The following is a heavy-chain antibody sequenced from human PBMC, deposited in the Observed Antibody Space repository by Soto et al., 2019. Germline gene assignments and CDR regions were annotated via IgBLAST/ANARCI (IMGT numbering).Heavy chain of an antibody. CDR1: GFAFGSHG. CDR3: ARERADIVVAPVATSGMDV. D-gene: IGHD2-2*01. Sequence: QVHLVESGGGAVPPGRSLKLSCIASGFAFGSHGMHWVRQVSGKGLEWVAVISHDGQNQYYRESVKGRFTISRDNSKNSLFLEVHSLRVEDTAVYYGARERADIVVAPVATSGMDVWGQGTAVTVSS. J-gene: IGHJ6*02. CDR2: ISHDGQNQ. V-gene: IGHV3-30*03.